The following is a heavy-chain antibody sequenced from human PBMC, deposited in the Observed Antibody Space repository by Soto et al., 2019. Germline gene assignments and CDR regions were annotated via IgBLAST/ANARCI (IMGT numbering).Heavy chain of an antibody. CDR3: AKEYGFLWFGELGYYYYVMDF. Sequence: PGGSLRLSCAASGFTFSSYAMSWVRQAPGKGLEWVSAISGSGGSTYYADSVKGRFTISRDNSKNTLYLQMNSLRAEDTAVYYCAKEYGFLWFGELGYYYYVMDFWGQGTTVTVSS. D-gene: IGHD3-10*01. V-gene: IGHV3-23*01. J-gene: IGHJ6*02. CDR2: ISGSGGST. CDR1: GFTFSSYA.